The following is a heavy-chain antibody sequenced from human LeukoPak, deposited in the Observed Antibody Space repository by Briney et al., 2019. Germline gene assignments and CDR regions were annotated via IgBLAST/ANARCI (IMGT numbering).Heavy chain of an antibody. Sequence: GGSLRLFCAASGFTFNNYGVNWVRQAPGKGLEWVPGISGNGDTRYYADSVKGRFTISRDNSKNTLFMQMNSLTAEDTAMYYCAKDLEYYNSFACDIWGQGTMVTISS. CDR3: AKDLEYYNSFACDI. CDR1: GFTFNNYG. V-gene: IGHV3-23*01. CDR2: ISGNGDTR. D-gene: IGHD3-3*01. J-gene: IGHJ3*02.